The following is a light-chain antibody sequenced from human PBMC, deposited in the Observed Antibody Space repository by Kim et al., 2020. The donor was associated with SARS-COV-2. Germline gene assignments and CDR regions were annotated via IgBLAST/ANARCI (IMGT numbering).Light chain of an antibody. CDR1: KLGDKY. CDR2: QDS. Sequence: SYELTQPPSVSVSPGQTASITCSGDKLGDKYACWYQQKPGQSPVLVIYQDSKRPSGIPERFSGSNSGNTATLTIGGTQAMDEADYYCQAWDSSTSVFGTGTKVTVL. CDR3: QAWDSSTSV. V-gene: IGLV3-1*01. J-gene: IGLJ1*01.